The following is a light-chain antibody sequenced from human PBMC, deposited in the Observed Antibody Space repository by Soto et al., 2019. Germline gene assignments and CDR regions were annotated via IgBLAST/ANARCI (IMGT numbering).Light chain of an antibody. J-gene: IGKJ5*01. CDR2: AAS. V-gene: IGKV1-39*01. CDR1: QSISSY. Sequence: IQMTQNTGSLSAAVGERVTITWRASQSISSYLNWYQQKPGKAPKLLISAASSLQSGVPSRFSGSGSGTEFTLTISSLQPDDFATYYCQQLHGYPITFGQGTRPEI. CDR3: QQLHGYPIT.